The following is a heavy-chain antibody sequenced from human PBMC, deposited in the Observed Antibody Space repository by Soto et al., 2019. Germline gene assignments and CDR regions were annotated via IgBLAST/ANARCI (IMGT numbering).Heavy chain of an antibody. V-gene: IGHV1-69*01. CDR3: ARPVVAATMSYGMDV. J-gene: IGHJ6*04. CDR2: IIPIFGTA. D-gene: IGHD2-15*01. CDR1: GGTFSSYA. Sequence: QVQLVQSGAEVKKPGSSVKVSCKASGGTFSSYAISWVRQAPGQGLEWMGGIIPIFGTANYAQKFQVRVTMTADESTSTAYMELSSLRSEDTAVYYCARPVVAATMSYGMDVWGKGTTVTVSS.